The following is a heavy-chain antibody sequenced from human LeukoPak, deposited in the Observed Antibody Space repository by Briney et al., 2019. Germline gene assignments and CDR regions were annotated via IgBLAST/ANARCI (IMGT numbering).Heavy chain of an antibody. D-gene: IGHD4-17*01. J-gene: IGHJ5*02. V-gene: IGHV4-30-2*01. Sequence: SETLSLTCAVSGGSISSGGYSWSWIRQPPGKGLEWIGYIYHSGSTYYNPSLKSRVTISEDRSKNQFSLKLSSVTAADPAVYYCARGNDYGDYGGWFDPWGQGTLVTVSS. CDR3: ARGNDYGDYGGWFDP. CDR2: IYHSGST. CDR1: GGSISSGGYS.